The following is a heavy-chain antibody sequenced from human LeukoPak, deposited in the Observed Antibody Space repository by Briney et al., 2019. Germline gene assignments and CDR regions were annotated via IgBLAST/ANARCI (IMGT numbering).Heavy chain of an antibody. V-gene: IGHV1-18*01. CDR1: GYTFTSYG. J-gene: IGHJ6*02. Sequence: ASVKVSCKASGYTFTSYGISWVRQAPGQGLEWVGWISAYNGNTNYAQKLQGRVTMTTDTSTSTAYMELRSLRSDDTAVYYCAGGAAGAYYYYYGMDVWGQGTTVTVSS. CDR3: AGGAAGAYYYYYGMDV. CDR2: ISAYNGNT. D-gene: IGHD6-13*01.